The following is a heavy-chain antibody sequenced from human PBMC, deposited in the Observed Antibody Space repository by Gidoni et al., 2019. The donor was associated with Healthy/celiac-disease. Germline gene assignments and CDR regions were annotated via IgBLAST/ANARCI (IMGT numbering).Heavy chain of an antibody. CDR3: ARGGPELEQLEYYFDY. V-gene: IGHV1-2*04. Sequence: QVQLVQSGAEVKKPGASVKVSCKASGYTFTGYYMHWVRQAPGQGLEWMGWINPNSGGTNYAQKFQGWVTMTRDTSISTAYMELSRLRSDDTAVYYCARGGPELEQLEYYFDYWGQGTLVTVSS. CDR2: INPNSGGT. J-gene: IGHJ4*02. D-gene: IGHD6-13*01. CDR1: GYTFTGYY.